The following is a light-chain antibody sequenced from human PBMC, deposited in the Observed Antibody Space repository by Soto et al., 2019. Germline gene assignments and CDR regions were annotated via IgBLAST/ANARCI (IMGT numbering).Light chain of an antibody. Sequence: QSALTQPASVSGSPGQPITISCTGTSSDVGANNYVSWYQHHPGKAPKLLIYEVSNRPSGVSSRFSGSKSGNTASMTISGLQAEDEADYYCSSYINSITFVVFGGGTKLTVL. V-gene: IGLV2-14*01. CDR3: SSYINSITFVV. J-gene: IGLJ2*01. CDR2: EVS. CDR1: SSDVGANNY.